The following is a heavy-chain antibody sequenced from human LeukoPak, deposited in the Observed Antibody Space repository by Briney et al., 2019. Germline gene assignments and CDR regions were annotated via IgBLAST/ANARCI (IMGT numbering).Heavy chain of an antibody. V-gene: IGHV3-21*01. CDR1: GSVFPFNMAW. Sequence: GGSLRLSCAVFGSVFPFNMAWMSWVRQAPGKGLEWVSSISSSSSYIYYADSVKGRFTISRDNAKNSLYLQMNSLRAEDTAVYYCARDSRGRLDYWGQGTLVTVSS. CDR3: ARDSRGRLDY. CDR2: ISSSSSYI. D-gene: IGHD3-10*01. J-gene: IGHJ4*02.